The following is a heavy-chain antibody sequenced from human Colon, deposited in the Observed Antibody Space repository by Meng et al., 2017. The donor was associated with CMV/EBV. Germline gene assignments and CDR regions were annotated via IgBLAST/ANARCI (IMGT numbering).Heavy chain of an antibody. CDR1: GFTFSDYY. J-gene: IGHJ3*02. D-gene: IGHD2-2*01. CDR2: ISSSSSTI. V-gene: IGHV3-11*04. Sequence: GESLKISCAASGFTFSDYYMSWIRQAPGKGLEWVSYISSSSSTIYYADSVKGRFTISRDNAKNSLYLQMNSLRAEDTAVYYCARGRDIVVVPAARTDAFDIWGQGTMVTVSS. CDR3: ARGRDIVVVPAARTDAFDI.